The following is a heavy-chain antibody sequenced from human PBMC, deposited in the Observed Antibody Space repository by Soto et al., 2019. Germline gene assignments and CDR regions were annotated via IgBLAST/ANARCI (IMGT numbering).Heavy chain of an antibody. J-gene: IGHJ4*02. CDR3: ARGDNDTSGYPVTFDY. CDR2: ISDSGTT. V-gene: IGHV4-31*03. D-gene: IGHD3-22*01. Sequence: QVQLQESGPGLVKPSQTLSLTCTVSGGSISSGNYYWSWIRQHPGKGLEWLGYISDSGTTYYNPHFGGRVTISVNTSKNQLSLKVRSVTAADPAVYYCARGDNDTSGYPVTFDYWGQGTLVTVSS. CDR1: GGSISSGNYY.